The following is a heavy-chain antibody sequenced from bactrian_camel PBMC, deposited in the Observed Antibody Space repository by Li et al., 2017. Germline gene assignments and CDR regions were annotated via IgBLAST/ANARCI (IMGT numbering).Heavy chain of an antibody. J-gene: IGHJ4*01. CDR2: IDSDGET. D-gene: IGHD3*01. V-gene: IGHV3S53*01. CDR1: EDLFRHC. Sequence: QVQLVESGGGSVPAGGSLKLSCVVSEDLFRHCQMGWYRQAPGKEREGIASIDSDGETTYADPVKGRFTFSRDNAKDTLYLQMNSLKIEDTAVYYCALGSSRQATMTARGKGTQVTVS.